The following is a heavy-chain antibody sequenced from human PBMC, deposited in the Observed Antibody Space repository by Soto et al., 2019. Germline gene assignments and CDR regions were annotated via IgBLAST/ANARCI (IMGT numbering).Heavy chain of an antibody. CDR2: IRGSGGST. J-gene: IGHJ5*02. V-gene: IGHV3-23*01. D-gene: IGHD3-3*01. CDR3: AKDLSYVDFWSGSPFDP. Sequence: GGSLRLSCAASGFTFSNYAMSWVRQAPGKGLEWVSAIRGSGGSTYYADSVKGRFTISRDNSKNTLYLQMNSLRAEDTAVYYCAKDLSYVDFWSGSPFDPWGQGTLVTVSS. CDR1: GFTFSNYA.